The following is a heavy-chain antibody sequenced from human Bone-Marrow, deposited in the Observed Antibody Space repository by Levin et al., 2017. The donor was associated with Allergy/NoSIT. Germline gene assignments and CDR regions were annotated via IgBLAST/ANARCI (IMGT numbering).Heavy chain of an antibody. CDR1: GFTFSSYG. J-gene: IGHJ4*02. Sequence: GESLKISCAASGFTFSSYGMHWVRQAPGKGLEWVAVIWYDGSNKYYTDSVKGRFTISRDNSKNTLYLQMNSLRAEDTAVYYCARERGVIVIRGFDYWGQGTLVTVSS. V-gene: IGHV3-33*01. CDR2: IWYDGSNK. CDR3: ARERGVIVIRGFDY. D-gene: IGHD3-16*02.